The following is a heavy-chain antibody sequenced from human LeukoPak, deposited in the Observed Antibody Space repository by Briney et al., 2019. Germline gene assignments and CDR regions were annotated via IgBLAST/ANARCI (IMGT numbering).Heavy chain of an antibody. V-gene: IGHV3-7*01. CDR3: ARDLDKLRYFDWSFDY. CDR2: IKQDGSDK. Sequence: GGSLRLSCAASGFTFSTYWMSWVRQAPGKGLEWVANIKQDGSDKFYVDSVKGRFTISRDNAKNSMYLQMNSLRAEDTAVYYCARDLDKLRYFDWSFDYWGQGTLVTVSS. J-gene: IGHJ4*02. D-gene: IGHD3-9*01. CDR1: GFTFSTYW.